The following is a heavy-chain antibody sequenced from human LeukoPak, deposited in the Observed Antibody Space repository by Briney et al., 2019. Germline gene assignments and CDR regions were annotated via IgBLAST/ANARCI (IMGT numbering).Heavy chain of an antibody. CDR2: IYYSGST. D-gene: IGHD3-22*01. CDR3: ARRSSGYLSYFDY. J-gene: IGHJ4*02. Sequence: PSETLSLTCTVSGGSISSFHWSWIRQPPGKGLEWIGYIYYSGSTNYNPSLKSRVTISLDTSKNQFSLKVSSVTAADTAVYYCARRSSGYLSYFDYWGQGTLVPVSS. CDR1: GGSISSFH. V-gene: IGHV4-59*08.